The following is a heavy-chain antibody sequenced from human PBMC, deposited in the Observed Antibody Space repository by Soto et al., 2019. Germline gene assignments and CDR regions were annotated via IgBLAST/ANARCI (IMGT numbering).Heavy chain of an antibody. V-gene: IGHV3-23*01. J-gene: IGHJ6*03. D-gene: IGHD4-17*01. CDR1: GFTFSSYA. Sequence: GGSLRLSCAASGFTFSSYAMSWVRQAPGKGLEWVSVISGSGGSTYYADSVKGRFTISRDNSKNTLYLQMNSLRAEDTAVYYCARVPYGDPLDYYYYMDVWGKGTMVTVSS. CDR2: ISGSGGST. CDR3: ARVPYGDPLDYYYYMDV.